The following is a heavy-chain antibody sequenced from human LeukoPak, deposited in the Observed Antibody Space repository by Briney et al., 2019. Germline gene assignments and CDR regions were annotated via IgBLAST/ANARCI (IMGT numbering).Heavy chain of an antibody. V-gene: IGHV3-21*01. Sequence: GGSLRLSCAASGFTFSSYSMNWVRQAPGKGLEWVSSISSSSSYIYYVDSVKGRFTISRDNAKNSLYLQMNSLRVEDTAVYYCAPSTVPTAPFDHWGQGTLVTVSS. CDR2: ISSSSSYI. D-gene: IGHD4-17*01. CDR1: GFTFSSYS. CDR3: APSTVPTAPFDH. J-gene: IGHJ4*02.